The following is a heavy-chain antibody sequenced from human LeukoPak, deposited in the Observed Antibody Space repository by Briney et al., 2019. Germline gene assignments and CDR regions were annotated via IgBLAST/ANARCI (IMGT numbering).Heavy chain of an antibody. J-gene: IGHJ4*02. CDR3: ARLPGIAAM. Sequence: PSETLSLTCTVSGGSTSRYYWSWLRQPPGQRLEWLGYIYYSGSTTYNPSIKSRLTMSLDTSKNQISLRLISLAAADTAVYYCARLPGIAAMWGQGTLVTVSS. CDR1: GGSTSRYY. V-gene: IGHV4-59*08. D-gene: IGHD6-13*01. CDR2: IYYSGST.